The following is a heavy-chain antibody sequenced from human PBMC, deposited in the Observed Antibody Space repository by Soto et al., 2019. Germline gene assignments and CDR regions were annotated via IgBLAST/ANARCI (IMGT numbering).Heavy chain of an antibody. CDR3: ATQYGYYYDSSGYYVY. V-gene: IGHV3-9*01. J-gene: IGHJ4*02. Sequence: PGGSLRLSCADSGFTFDDYAMHWVRQAPGKGLEWVSGISWNSGSIGYADSVKGRFTISRDNAKNSLYLQMNSLRAEDTALYYCATQYGYYYDSSGYYVYWGQGTLVTVSS. D-gene: IGHD3-22*01. CDR1: GFTFDDYA. CDR2: ISWNSGSI.